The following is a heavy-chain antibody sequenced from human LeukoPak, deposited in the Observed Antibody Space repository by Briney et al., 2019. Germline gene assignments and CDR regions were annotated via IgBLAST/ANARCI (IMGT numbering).Heavy chain of an antibody. V-gene: IGHV1-69*05. CDR1: GGTFSSYA. CDR2: IIPIFGTA. J-gene: IGHJ6*03. CDR3: ATNIVVVPAAPSGNYYYYYMDV. Sequence: SVKVSCKASGGTFSSYAISWVRQAPGQGLEWMGGIIPIFGTANYAQKFQGRVTITMDESTSTAYMELSSLRSEDTAVYYCATNIVVVPAAPSGNYYYYYMDVWGKGTTVTVSS. D-gene: IGHD2-2*01.